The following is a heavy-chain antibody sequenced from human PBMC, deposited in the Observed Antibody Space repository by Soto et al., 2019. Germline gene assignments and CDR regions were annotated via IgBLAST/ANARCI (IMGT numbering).Heavy chain of an antibody. V-gene: IGHV3-48*02. CDR1: GFTFYSYN. CDR2: ISRSSTKI. D-gene: IGHD3-3*01. Sequence: LRLSCAASGFTFYSYNMNWVRQAPGKGLEWISYISRSSTKIYYAESVKGRFTVSRDNPKRELYLQMDSLRDEDTALYYCVRDRGPVFKCVEWFLGFDGFDLWGQGTMVTVS. CDR3: VRDRGPVFKCVEWFLGFDGFDL. J-gene: IGHJ3*01.